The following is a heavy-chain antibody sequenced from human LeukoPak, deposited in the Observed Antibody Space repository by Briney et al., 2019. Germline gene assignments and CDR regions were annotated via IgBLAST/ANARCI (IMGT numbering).Heavy chain of an antibody. V-gene: IGHV3-66*01. Sequence: GGSLRLSCAASGFTVSSNYMSWVRQAPGKGPEWVSVIYSGGSTYYADSVKGRFTISRDNSKNTLYLQMNSLRAEDTAVYYCARTRWLFPFDYWGQGTLVTVSS. D-gene: IGHD3-22*01. CDR3: ARTRWLFPFDY. CDR2: IYSGGST. J-gene: IGHJ4*02. CDR1: GFTVSSNY.